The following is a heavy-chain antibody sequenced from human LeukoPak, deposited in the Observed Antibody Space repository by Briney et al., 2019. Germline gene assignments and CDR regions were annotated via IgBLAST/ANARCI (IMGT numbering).Heavy chain of an antibody. Sequence: ASVKVSCKASGYTFTSYDINWVRQATGQGLEWMGGFDPEDGETIYAQKFQGRVTMTEDTSTDTAYMDLSSLRSEDTAVYYCATTTFVFDYWGQGTLATVSS. V-gene: IGHV1-24*01. J-gene: IGHJ4*02. CDR1: GYTFTSYD. D-gene: IGHD2/OR15-2a*01. CDR2: FDPEDGET. CDR3: ATTTFVFDY.